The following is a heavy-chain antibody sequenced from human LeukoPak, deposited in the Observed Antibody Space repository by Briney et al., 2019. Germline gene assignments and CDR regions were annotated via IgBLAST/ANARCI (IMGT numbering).Heavy chain of an antibody. V-gene: IGHV3-7*01. CDR1: GFTFSSYS. Sequence: GGSLRLSCAASGFTFSSYSMNWVRQAPGKGLEWVANINDGGGETYYVDSVKGRFTMSRDNAKNSLYLQMNSLRVDDTAIYYCARGGAVGTADYWGQGTLVTVSS. J-gene: IGHJ4*02. CDR2: INDGGGET. D-gene: IGHD6-13*01. CDR3: ARGGAVGTADY.